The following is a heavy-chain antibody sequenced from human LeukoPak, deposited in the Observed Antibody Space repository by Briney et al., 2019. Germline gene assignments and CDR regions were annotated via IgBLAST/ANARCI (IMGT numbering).Heavy chain of an antibody. CDR3: AKDRRLRVTQWDAFDY. D-gene: IGHD1-26*01. CDR2: ISGSGGST. Sequence: PGGPLRLSCAASGFTFSSYAMSWVRQAPGKGLEWVSGISGSGGSTYYADSVKGRFTISRDDSKNTLYLQVNSLRAEDTAVYYCAKDRRLRVTQWDAFDYWGQGTLVTVSS. CDR1: GFTFSSYA. V-gene: IGHV3-23*01. J-gene: IGHJ4*02.